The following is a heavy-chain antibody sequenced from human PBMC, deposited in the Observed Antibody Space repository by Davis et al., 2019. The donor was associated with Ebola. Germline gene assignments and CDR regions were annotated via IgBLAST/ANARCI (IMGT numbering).Heavy chain of an antibody. CDR1: GFTFSSHT. Sequence: GESLKISCAASGFTFSSHTMNWVRQAPGKGLEWVSYISSTGSTTYYADSVKGRFTLSRDNAKNALYLQMNSLRDEDTAVYYCARDGVVATPGDAFDIWGQGTMVTVSS. V-gene: IGHV3-48*02. CDR3: ARDGVVATPGDAFDI. D-gene: IGHD2-15*01. J-gene: IGHJ3*02. CDR2: ISSTGSTT.